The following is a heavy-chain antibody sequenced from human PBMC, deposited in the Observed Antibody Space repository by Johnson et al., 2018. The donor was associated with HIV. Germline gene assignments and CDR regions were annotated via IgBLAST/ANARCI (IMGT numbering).Heavy chain of an antibody. Sequence: VQLVESGGGVVQPGRSLRLSCAASGFTFSSYGMHWVRQAPGKWLEWVGRINSDGSTTNYAESVKGRFTIARDKARNTLYLQMNGLRAEDMAVYYWARVTYYYDSNGPRAFDIWGQGTMVTVSS. CDR2: INSDGSTT. V-gene: IGHV3-74*02. CDR3: ARVTYYYDSNGPRAFDI. J-gene: IGHJ3*02. D-gene: IGHD3-22*01. CDR1: GFTFSSYG.